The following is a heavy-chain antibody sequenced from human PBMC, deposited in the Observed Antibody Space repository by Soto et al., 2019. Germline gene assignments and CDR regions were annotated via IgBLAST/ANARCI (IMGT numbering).Heavy chain of an antibody. Sequence: PSGTLSLTCTVSGGSISSYNFYWGRVRQPAGKGLEWIGYIYYSGSTNYTPSLKSRVTISVDTSKNQFSLKLSSVTAADTAVYYCARRWGRTFDYWGQGTLVTVSS. CDR2: IYYSGST. CDR1: GGSISSYNFY. CDR3: ARRWGRTFDY. D-gene: IGHD1-26*01. V-gene: IGHV4-61*05. J-gene: IGHJ4*02.